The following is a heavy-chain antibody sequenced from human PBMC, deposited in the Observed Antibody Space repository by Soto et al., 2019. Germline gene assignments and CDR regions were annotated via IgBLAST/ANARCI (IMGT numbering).Heavy chain of an antibody. CDR1: GFTVSSNY. Sequence: EVQLVESGGGLVQPGGSLRLSCAASGFTVSSNYMSWVRQAPGKGLEWVSVIYSGGSTYYADSVKGRFTISRHNSKNTLYLQMNSLRAEDTAVYYCARTDMVRGVKGKSLFDYWGQGTLVTVSS. CDR2: IYSGGST. D-gene: IGHD3-10*01. CDR3: ARTDMVRGVKGKSLFDY. V-gene: IGHV3-53*04. J-gene: IGHJ4*02.